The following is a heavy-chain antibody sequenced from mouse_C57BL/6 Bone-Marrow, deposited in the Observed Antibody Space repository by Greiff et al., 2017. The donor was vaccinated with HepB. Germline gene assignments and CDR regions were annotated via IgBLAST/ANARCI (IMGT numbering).Heavy chain of an antibody. D-gene: IGHD1-1*01. CDR3: ARSRAYYYGSSYLY. CDR1: GYTFTSYW. Sequence: QVHVKQPGAELVKPGASVKLSCKASGYTFTSYWMHWVKQRPGQGLEWIGMIYPNSGSTNYNEKFKSKATLTVDKSSSTAYMHSSSLTSEDSAVYYCARSRAYYYGSSYLYWGQGTTLTVSS. J-gene: IGHJ2*01. CDR2: IYPNSGST. V-gene: IGHV1-64*01.